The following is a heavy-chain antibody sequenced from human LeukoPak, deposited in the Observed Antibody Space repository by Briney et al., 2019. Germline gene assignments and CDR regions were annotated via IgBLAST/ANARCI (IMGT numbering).Heavy chain of an antibody. D-gene: IGHD3-10*01. V-gene: IGHV3-64*01. CDR1: GFTFSSYA. J-gene: IGHJ3*02. CDR3: ARPIWFGDEVGAFDI. Sequence: PGGSLRLSCAASGFTFSSYAMHWVRQAPGKGLEYVSAISSNGGSTYYANSVKGRFTISRDNSKNTLYLQMGSLRAEDMAVYYCARPIWFGDEVGAFDIWGQGTMVTVSS. CDR2: ISSNGGST.